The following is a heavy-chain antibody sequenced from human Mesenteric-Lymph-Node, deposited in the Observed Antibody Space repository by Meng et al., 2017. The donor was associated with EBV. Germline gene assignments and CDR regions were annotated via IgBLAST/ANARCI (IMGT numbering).Heavy chain of an antibody. D-gene: IGHD4-17*01. J-gene: IGHJ5*02. Sequence: QAQLVQSETEVKKPGSSVKVSCRISGGNFNSYAISWVRQAPGQGLEWMGGIIPIYGRANYAQRFQGRVTITADESTSTAYMELSILTSEDTAVYYCARGDDSGDYACSSWGQGTLVTVSS. CDR3: ARGDDSGDYACSS. CDR1: GGNFNSYA. CDR2: IIPIYGRA. V-gene: IGHV1-69*01.